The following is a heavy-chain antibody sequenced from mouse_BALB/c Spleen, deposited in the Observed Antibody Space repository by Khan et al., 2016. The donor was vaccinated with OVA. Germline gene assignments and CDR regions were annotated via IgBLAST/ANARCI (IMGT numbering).Heavy chain of an antibody. V-gene: IGHV3-2*02. Sequence: QLEESGPGLVKPSQSLSLTRTVTGYSITSDYAWNWIRQFPGNKLEWMGYISYSGSTSYNPSLKSRISITRDTSKNQFFLQLNSVTTEDTATYYCARSIMANWGQGTTLTVSS. CDR3: ARSIMAN. CDR1: GYSITSDYA. CDR2: ISYSGST. J-gene: IGHJ2*01.